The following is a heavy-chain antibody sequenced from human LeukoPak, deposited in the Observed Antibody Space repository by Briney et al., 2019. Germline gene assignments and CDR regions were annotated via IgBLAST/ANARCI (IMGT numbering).Heavy chain of an antibody. CDR1: GFTFSSYA. Sequence: PGGSLRLSCAASGFTFSSYAMSWVRQAPGKGLEWVSAISGSGGSTYYADSVKGRFTISRDNSKNTLYLQMNSLRAEDTAVYYCAAHRPTWYYDFRDAFDIWGQGTMVTVSS. CDR3: AAHRPTWYYDFRDAFDI. CDR2: ISGSGGST. J-gene: IGHJ3*02. D-gene: IGHD3-3*01. V-gene: IGHV3-23*01.